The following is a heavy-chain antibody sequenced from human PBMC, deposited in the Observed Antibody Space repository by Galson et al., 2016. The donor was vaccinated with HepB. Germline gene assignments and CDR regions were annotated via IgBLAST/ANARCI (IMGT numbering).Heavy chain of an antibody. CDR3: ATEGPQFPRGSNDY. J-gene: IGHJ4*02. CDR2: ISGAGSVN. Sequence: SLRLSCAASGFIFSSYSMHWVRQAPGKGLEWVAVISGAGSVNFCADSVKGRFTISRDNSKNTLYLQMNSLRVEDSAVYYCATEGPQFPRGSNDYWGQGTLVTVSS. V-gene: IGHV3-30-3*01. CDR1: GFIFSSYS. D-gene: IGHD1-26*01.